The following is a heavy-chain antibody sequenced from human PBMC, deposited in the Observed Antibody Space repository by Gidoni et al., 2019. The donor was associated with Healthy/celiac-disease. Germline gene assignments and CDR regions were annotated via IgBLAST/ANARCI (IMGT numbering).Heavy chain of an antibody. Sequence: EVQLVESGGGLVQRGGSLRLSCAASGFTFSSYWMSWVRQAPGKGLEWVANIKQDGSEKYYVDSVKGRFTISRDNAKNSLYLQMNSLRAEDTAVYYCARAVRGQWLVPRYWGQGTLVTVSS. V-gene: IGHV3-7*01. D-gene: IGHD6-19*01. CDR1: GFTFSSYW. CDR2: IKQDGSEK. J-gene: IGHJ4*02. CDR3: ARAVRGQWLVPRY.